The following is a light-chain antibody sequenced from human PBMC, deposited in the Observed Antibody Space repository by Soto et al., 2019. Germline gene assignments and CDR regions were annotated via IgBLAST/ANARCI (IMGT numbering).Light chain of an antibody. J-gene: IGLJ1*01. CDR2: EVS. CDR1: SSDVGGYNY. V-gene: IGLV2-14*01. CDR3: NSYTSRNTFV. Sequence: SVLTQPASVSGSPGESITSFCTGTSSDVGGYNYVSWYQQHPGKAPKLMIYEVSNRPSGRSNRFSGSKSGNTASLTISGLQPEDEADYYCNSYTSRNTFVLGTGTKVTVL.